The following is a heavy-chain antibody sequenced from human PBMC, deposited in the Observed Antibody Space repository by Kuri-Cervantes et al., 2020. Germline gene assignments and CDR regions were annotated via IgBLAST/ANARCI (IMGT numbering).Heavy chain of an antibody. CDR2: IWYDGSNK. CDR1: GFTFDDYG. V-gene: IGHV3-33*08. CDR3: ARRGRVGVVDKGAFYYYYMDV. Sequence: GESLKISCAASGFTFDDYGMSWVRQAPGKGLEWVALIWYDGSNKNYADSVKGRFTISRDNSKNTLYLQMNSLRAEDTAVYYCARRGRVGVVDKGAFYYYYMDVWGKGTTVTVSS. D-gene: IGHD3-3*01. J-gene: IGHJ6*03.